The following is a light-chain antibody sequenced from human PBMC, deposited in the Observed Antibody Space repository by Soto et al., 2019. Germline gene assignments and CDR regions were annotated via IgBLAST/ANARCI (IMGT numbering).Light chain of an antibody. V-gene: IGKV3-15*01. Sequence: EIVMTQSPATLSVSPGERATLSCRASQSVTSSLAWYQQEPGQAPRLLIYGASTRATGIPARFSGSGSGTEFTLTISSLQSEDFTVYYCQQYMDWPLTFGGGTKVDIK. CDR2: GAS. J-gene: IGKJ4*01. CDR3: QQYMDWPLT. CDR1: QSVTSS.